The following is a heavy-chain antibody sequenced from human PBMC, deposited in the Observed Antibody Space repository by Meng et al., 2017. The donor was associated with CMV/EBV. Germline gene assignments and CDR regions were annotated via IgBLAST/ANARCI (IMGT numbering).Heavy chain of an antibody. CDR1: GFTFSSYW. D-gene: IGHD3-3*01. V-gene: IGHV3-53*01. J-gene: IGHJ6*02. CDR3: ARDGQGSYDFWSGYYKQYYGMDV. Sequence: GESLKISCAASGFTFSSYWMHWVRQAPGKGLEWVSVIYSGGSTYYADSVKGRFTISRDNSKNTLYLQMNSLRAEDTAVYYCARDGQGSYDFWSGYYKQYYGMDVWGQGTTVTVSS. CDR2: IYSGGST.